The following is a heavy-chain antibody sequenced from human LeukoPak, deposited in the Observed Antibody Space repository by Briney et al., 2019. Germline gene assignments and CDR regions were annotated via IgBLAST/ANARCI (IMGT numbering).Heavy chain of an antibody. Sequence: SGGSLRLSCAASGFTFSSYAMHWVRQAPGKGLEYVSGISSNGGSTYHANSVKGRFTISRDNSKDTLYLQMGSLRAEDMAVYYCAREYCTNGVCYKRFDYWGQGTLVTVSS. V-gene: IGHV3-64*01. J-gene: IGHJ4*02. D-gene: IGHD2-8*01. CDR1: GFTFSSYA. CDR3: AREYCTNGVCYKRFDY. CDR2: ISSNGGST.